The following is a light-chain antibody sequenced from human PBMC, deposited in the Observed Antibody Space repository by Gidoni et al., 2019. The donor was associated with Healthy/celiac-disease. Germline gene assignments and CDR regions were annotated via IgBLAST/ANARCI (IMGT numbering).Light chain of an antibody. CDR1: SSDVGGYNY. J-gene: IGLJ1*01. CDR2: DFS. V-gene: IGLV2-14*01. Sequence: QSALTQPASVSGSPGQSITISCTGTSSDVGGYNYVSWYQQHPGKAPKLMIYDFSQRPSGVANRFSGSKSGNTASLTISGLQAEDEADYYCSSYTSSSTLGVFGTGTKVTVL. CDR3: SSYTSSSTLGV.